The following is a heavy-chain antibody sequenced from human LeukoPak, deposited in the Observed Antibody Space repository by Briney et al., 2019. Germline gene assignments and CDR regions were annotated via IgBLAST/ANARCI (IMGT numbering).Heavy chain of an antibody. V-gene: IGHV3-64D*09. CDR2: ISSNGGST. D-gene: IGHD6-13*01. CDR1: GFTFSSYT. CDR3: ASAEGYSTDY. J-gene: IGHJ4*02. Sequence: PGGSLRLSCSASGFTFSSYTMHWVRQAPGKGLEYVSAISSNGGSTYYADSVKGRFTISRDNSKNTLYLQMSSLRAEDTAVYYCASAEGYSTDYWGQGTLVTVSS.